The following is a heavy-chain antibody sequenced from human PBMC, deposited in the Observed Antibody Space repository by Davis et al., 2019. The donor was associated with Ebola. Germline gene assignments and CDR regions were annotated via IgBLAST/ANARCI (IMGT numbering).Heavy chain of an antibody. CDR2: ISSSSSYI. CDR3: TTGQYSYARGY. V-gene: IGHV3-21*03. Sequence: GESLKISCAASGFTFSSYSMNWVRQAPGKGLEWVSSISSSSSYIYYADSVKGRFTISRDNAKNSLYLQMNSLTTEDTAVYYCTTGQYSYARGYWGQGTLVTVSS. CDR1: GFTFSSYS. J-gene: IGHJ4*02. D-gene: IGHD5-18*01.